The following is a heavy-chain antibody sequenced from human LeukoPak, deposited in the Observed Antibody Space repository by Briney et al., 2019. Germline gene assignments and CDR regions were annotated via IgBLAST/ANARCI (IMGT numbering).Heavy chain of an antibody. D-gene: IGHD6-13*01. CDR1: GGSFSGYY. Sequence: SETLSLTCAVYGGSFSGYYWSWIRQPPGKGLEWIGEINHSGSTNYNPSLKSRVTISVDTSKNQFSLKLSSVTAADTAVYYCAGRALRYSSSWYFDYWGQGTLVTVSS. CDR3: AGRALRYSSSWYFDY. V-gene: IGHV4-34*01. CDR2: INHSGST. J-gene: IGHJ4*02.